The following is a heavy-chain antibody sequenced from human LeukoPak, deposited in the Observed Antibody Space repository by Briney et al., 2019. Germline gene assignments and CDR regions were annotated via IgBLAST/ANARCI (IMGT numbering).Heavy chain of an antibody. CDR1: GGSISSTGYY. V-gene: IGHV4-39*01. CDR2: IYYSGST. J-gene: IGHJ4*02. Sequence: SETLSLTRTVSGGSISSTGYYWGWMRQPPGKGVEWIGTIYYSGSTYYNPSLKSRVTISVDTSKDQLSLKLSSVTAADTAVYYCARLPLQEKSSCYSDYWGQGILVTVSS. CDR3: ARLPLQEKSSCYSDY. D-gene: IGHD2-2*01.